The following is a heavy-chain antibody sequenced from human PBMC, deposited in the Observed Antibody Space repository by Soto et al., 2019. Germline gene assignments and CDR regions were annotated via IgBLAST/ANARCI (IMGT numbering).Heavy chain of an antibody. V-gene: IGHV3-23*01. CDR2: ITDSGYTS. CDR1: EFSSIRVF. CDR3: ARTTSRWAFEI. J-gene: IGHJ3*02. Sequence: GSLRLCREASEFSSIRVFLRWVRQAPGKGLEWVADITDSGYTSKEADSVKGRFTISRDNSKNTLYLQMNSLRAEDTAVYYCARTTSRWAFEIWGQGTMVTVS. D-gene: IGHD1-1*01.